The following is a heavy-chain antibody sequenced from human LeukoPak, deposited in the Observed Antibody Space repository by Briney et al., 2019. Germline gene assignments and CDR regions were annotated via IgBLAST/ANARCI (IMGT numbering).Heavy chain of an antibody. V-gene: IGHV3-21*05. Sequence: PGGSLRLSCAASGFTFSLYAMNWVRQAPGKGLEWVSYINDDSSDIHYAGSVRGRFTISRDDARKTLYLQLSSLRVEDTAVYYCGRDTLQPGLIDSWGQGTLVTVSS. CDR2: INDDSSDI. D-gene: IGHD2-15*01. CDR3: GRDTLQPGLIDS. J-gene: IGHJ4*02. CDR1: GFTFSLYA.